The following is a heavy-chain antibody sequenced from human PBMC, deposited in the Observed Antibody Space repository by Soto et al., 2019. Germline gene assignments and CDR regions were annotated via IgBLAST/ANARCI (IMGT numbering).Heavy chain of an antibody. V-gene: IGHV3-66*01. CDR1: GFTVSSNY. CDR2: IYSGGNT. J-gene: IGHJ4*02. CDR3: ARGYCSGGSCYQFDC. Sequence: GGSLRLSCAASGFTVSSNYMSWVRQAPGKGLEWVSAIYSGGNTYHADSVKGRFTISRDNSKNTLYLQMSSLRAEDTAVYYCARGYCSGGSCYQFDCWGQGTLVTVSS. D-gene: IGHD2-15*01.